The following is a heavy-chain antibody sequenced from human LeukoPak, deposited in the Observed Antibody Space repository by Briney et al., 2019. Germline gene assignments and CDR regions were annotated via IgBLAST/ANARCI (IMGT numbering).Heavy chain of an antibody. Sequence: GGSLRLSCAASEFTFTSYGMNWVRQSPGKGLEWISSISKSSTYTHYADSVKGRFTISRDIAKNSLYLEMNSLRAEDTAIYYCATYRQVLLPFESWGQGTLVTVSS. J-gene: IGHJ4*02. D-gene: IGHD2-8*02. CDR3: ATYRQVLLPFES. CDR2: ISKSSTYT. CDR1: EFTFTSYG. V-gene: IGHV3-21*04.